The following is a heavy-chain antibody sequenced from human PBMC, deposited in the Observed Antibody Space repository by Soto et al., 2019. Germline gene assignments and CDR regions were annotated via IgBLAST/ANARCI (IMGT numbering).Heavy chain of an antibody. CDR2: IRGRGNSA. CDR3: AREAPAAGTKYFDF. V-gene: IGHV3-23*01. J-gene: IGHJ4*02. CDR1: GFTFSTYD. D-gene: IGHD1-1*01. Sequence: LRLSCAASGFTFSTYDMIWVRQAPGKGLEWVSDIRGRGNSAFYADSVKGRFTISRDNSNNTLYLQMNNLRADDTAVYYCAREAPAAGTKYFDFWGQGTLVTVSS.